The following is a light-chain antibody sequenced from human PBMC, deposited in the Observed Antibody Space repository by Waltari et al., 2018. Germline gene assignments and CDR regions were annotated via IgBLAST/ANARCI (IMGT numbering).Light chain of an antibody. CDR1: SSDVGAYNY. CDR2: DVT. V-gene: IGLV2-14*03. J-gene: IGLJ2*01. CDR3: SSYTSSSTPLV. Sequence: QSALTQPASVSGSPGQSITISCTGTSSDVGAYNYVSWYQQHPGQAPKLMIYDVTSRPSGVSNRFSGSKSGNTASLTISGLQAEDEADYYCSSYTSSSTPLVLGGGTKLTVL.